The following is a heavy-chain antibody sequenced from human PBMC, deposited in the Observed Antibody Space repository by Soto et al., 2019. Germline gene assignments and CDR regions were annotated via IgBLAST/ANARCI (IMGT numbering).Heavy chain of an antibody. CDR2: ITGGGGFT. Sequence: GGSLRLSCVVSGFTFNNYAMSWVRQAPGKGLEWVSGITGGGGFTNYADPVKGRFTISRDNSWNTLYLQLNSLRAEDTAVYYCAKLLAAAASWDAFDIWGQGTMVTVSS. J-gene: IGHJ3*02. CDR1: GFTFNNYA. D-gene: IGHD6-25*01. CDR3: AKLLAAAASWDAFDI. V-gene: IGHV3-23*01.